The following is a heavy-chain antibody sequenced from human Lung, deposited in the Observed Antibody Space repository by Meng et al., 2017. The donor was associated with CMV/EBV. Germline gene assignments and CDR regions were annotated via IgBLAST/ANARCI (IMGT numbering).Heavy chain of an antibody. Sequence: HLRPPAPGLVDPSGTLSLTCGVSGVSSSSNIRWTWVRQPPGKGLEWIGDIDDSGSTNYNPSLNSRISISLDKSKNHFSLKVNSVTAADTAVYYCARGKQDAWELLAYWGQGALVTVSS. CDR1: GVSSSSNIR. CDR2: IDDSGST. D-gene: IGHD1-26*01. V-gene: IGHV4-4*02. J-gene: IGHJ4*02. CDR3: ARGKQDAWELLAY.